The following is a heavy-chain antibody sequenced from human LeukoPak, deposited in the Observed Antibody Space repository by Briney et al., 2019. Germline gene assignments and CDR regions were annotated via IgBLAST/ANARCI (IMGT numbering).Heavy chain of an antibody. CDR2: IYYSGST. CDR1: GGSISSYY. D-gene: IGHD3-10*01. J-gene: IGHJ4*02. CDR3: ARATPITMVRGVIDHFDY. V-gene: IGHV4-59*01. Sequence: SETLSLTCAVSGGSISSYYWSWIRQPPGKGLEWIGYIYYSGSTNYNPSLKSRVTISVDTSKNQFSLKLSSVTAADTAVYYCARATPITMVRGVIDHFDYWGQGTLVTVSS.